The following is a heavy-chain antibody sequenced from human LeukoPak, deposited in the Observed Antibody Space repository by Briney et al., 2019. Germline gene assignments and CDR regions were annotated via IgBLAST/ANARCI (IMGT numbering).Heavy chain of an antibody. J-gene: IGHJ4*02. V-gene: IGHV4-4*07. CDR2: IYTSGST. Sequence: SETLSLTCSVSGGSLRNYYWSWIRQPAGKGLEGIGRIYTSGSTNYNPSLKSRVTMSVDTSKNQFSLKLNSVTAADTAVYHCARDSYDILTGSRNFDYWGQGTLVTVSS. CDR3: ARDSYDILTGSRNFDY. CDR1: GGSLRNYY. D-gene: IGHD3-9*01.